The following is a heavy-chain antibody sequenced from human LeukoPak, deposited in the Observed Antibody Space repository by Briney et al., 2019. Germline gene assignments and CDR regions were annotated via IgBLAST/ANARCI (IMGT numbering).Heavy chain of an antibody. Sequence: PSETLPLTCTVSGGSISSYYWSWIRQPPGKGLEWIGYIYYSGSTNYNPSLKSRVTISVDTSKNQFSLKLSSVTAADTAVYCCARINYDFWSGPIFASYYYYMDVWGKGTTVTVSS. J-gene: IGHJ6*03. CDR1: GGSISSYY. CDR2: IYYSGST. CDR3: ARINYDFWSGPIFASYYYYMDV. D-gene: IGHD3-3*01. V-gene: IGHV4-59*01.